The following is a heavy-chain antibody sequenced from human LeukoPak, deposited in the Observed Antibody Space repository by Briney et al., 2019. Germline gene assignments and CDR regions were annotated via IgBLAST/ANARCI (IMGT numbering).Heavy chain of an antibody. Sequence: SETLSLTCTVAGRAISSYYWSWIRQPAGDGLEWIGRIYTSGSTNYNPSLKCRVTMSVDTSKNQFSLRLSSVTAADTAVYYCARDSGEKTYYDFWSGYYTEYWGQGTLVNVSS. CDR2: IYTSGST. CDR3: ARDSGEKTYYDFWSGYYTEY. D-gene: IGHD3-3*01. V-gene: IGHV4-4*07. CDR1: GRAISSYY. J-gene: IGHJ4*02.